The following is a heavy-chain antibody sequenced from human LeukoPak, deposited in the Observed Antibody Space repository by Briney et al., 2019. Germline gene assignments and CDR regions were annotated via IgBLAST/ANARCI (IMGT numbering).Heavy chain of an antibody. D-gene: IGHD5-12*01. V-gene: IGHV4-38-2*02. Sequence: PSETLSLTCTVSGYSISSGYYWGWTRQPPGKGLEWIGNIYHSGSTYYNPSLKSRVTISLDTSKNQFSLKLSSVTAADTAVYYCARKDPGYTGYSDFDYWGQGTLVTVSS. CDR2: IYHSGST. CDR3: ARKDPGYTGYSDFDY. CDR1: GYSISSGYY. J-gene: IGHJ4*02.